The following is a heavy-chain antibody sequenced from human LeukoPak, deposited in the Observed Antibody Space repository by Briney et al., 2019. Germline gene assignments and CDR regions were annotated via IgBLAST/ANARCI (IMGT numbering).Heavy chain of an antibody. J-gene: IGHJ4*02. Sequence: GGSLRLSCAASGFTFTTYWMSWVRQAPGKGLEWVATIKRDGSETYYVDSVKGRFTISRDDAENSVYLQMNSLRAEDTAVYYCARARGINSNTPRRYCDYWGQGTLVTVSS. D-gene: IGHD1-14*01. CDR3: ARARGINSNTPRRYCDY. V-gene: IGHV3-7*01. CDR1: GFTFTTYW. CDR2: IKRDGSET.